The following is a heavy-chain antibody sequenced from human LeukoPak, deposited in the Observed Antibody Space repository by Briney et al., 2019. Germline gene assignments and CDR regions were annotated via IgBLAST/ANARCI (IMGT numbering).Heavy chain of an antibody. CDR2: INPSGGST. CDR3: ARGRSQQYYYYYMDV. CDR1: GGTFSSYA. Sequence: ASVKVSCKASGGTFSSYAISWVRQAPGQGLEWMGIINPSGGSTSYAQKFQGRVTMTRDMSTSTVYMELSSLRSEDTAVYYCARGRSQQYYYYYMDVRGKGTTVTVSS. D-gene: IGHD6-13*01. J-gene: IGHJ6*03. V-gene: IGHV1-46*01.